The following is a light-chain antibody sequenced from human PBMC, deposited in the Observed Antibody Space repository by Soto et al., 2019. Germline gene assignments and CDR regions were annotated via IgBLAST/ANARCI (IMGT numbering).Light chain of an antibody. J-gene: IGKJ4*01. Sequence: EIVVTQSPATLSVSPGERVTLSCRASQSVSSSLAWYQQRPGQAPRLLIYDTSTRAAGIAARFSGSGSGTEFTLTISSLQSEDSAVYYCLQDYDLPHTFGGGTKVEIK. CDR1: QSVSSS. CDR3: LQDYDLPHT. CDR2: DTS. V-gene: IGKV3-15*01.